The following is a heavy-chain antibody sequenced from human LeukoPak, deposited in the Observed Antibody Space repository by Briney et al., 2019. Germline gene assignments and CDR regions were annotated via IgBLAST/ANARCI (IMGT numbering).Heavy chain of an antibody. Sequence: ASVKVSCKASGYTFTGYYMHWVRQAPGQGLEWMGRINPNSGGTNYAQKFQGRVTMTRDTSISTAYMELSSLRSEDTAVYYCARGGIAARHYFDYWGQGTLVTVSS. V-gene: IGHV1-2*06. CDR2: INPNSGGT. CDR3: ARGGIAARHYFDY. CDR1: GYTFTGYY. D-gene: IGHD6-6*01. J-gene: IGHJ4*02.